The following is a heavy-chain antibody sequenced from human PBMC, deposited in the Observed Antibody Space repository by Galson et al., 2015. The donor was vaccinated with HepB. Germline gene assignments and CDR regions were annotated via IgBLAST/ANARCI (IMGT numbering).Heavy chain of an antibody. CDR2: ISSSSSYT. J-gene: IGHJ6*02. V-gene: IGHV3-11*06. CDR3: ARDGYGDYYYGMDV. Sequence: SLRLSCAASGFTFSDYYMSWIRQAPGKGLEWVSYISSSSSYTNYADSVKGRFTISRDNAKNSLYLQMNSLRAEDTAVYYCARDGYGDYYYGMDVWGQGTTVTVSS. CDR1: GFTFSDYY. D-gene: IGHD4-17*01.